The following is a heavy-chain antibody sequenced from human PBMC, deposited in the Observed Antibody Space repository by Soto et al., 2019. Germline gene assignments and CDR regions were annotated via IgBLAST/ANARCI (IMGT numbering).Heavy chain of an antibody. CDR3: AREGWPLLQTGMDV. J-gene: IGHJ6*01. V-gene: IGHV3-48*02. CDR1: VFSSSIYS. Sequence: WGSLRFSCASSVFSSSIYSMNWVRQAPGKGLEWVSYISSSNRTINYADSVKGRFIIFRDNAKNSLYLQMHSLRDEDTAVYYCAREGWPLLQTGMDVWGQGTTFTGSS. CDR2: ISSSNRTI. D-gene: IGHD2-15*01.